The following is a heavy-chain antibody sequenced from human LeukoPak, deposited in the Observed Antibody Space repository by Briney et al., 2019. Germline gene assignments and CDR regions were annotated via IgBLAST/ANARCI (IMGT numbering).Heavy chain of an antibody. CDR3: AREIITMVRGVIYYFDY. D-gene: IGHD3-10*01. J-gene: IGHJ4*02. CDR2: IYTSGST. V-gene: IGHV4-61*02. Sequence: PSETLSLTCTVSGGSISSGSYYWSWIRQPAGKGLEWIGRIYTSGSTNYNPSLKSRVTMSVDTSKNQFSLKLSSVTAADTAVYYCAREIITMVRGVIYYFDYWGQGTLVTVSS. CDR1: GGSISSGSYY.